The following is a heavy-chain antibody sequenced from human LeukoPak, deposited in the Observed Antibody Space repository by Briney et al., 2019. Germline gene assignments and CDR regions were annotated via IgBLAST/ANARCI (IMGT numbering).Heavy chain of an antibody. D-gene: IGHD1-7*01. J-gene: IGHJ4*02. CDR2: INPNTGGT. V-gene: IGHV1-2*02. CDR1: GYTFTGYY. CDR3: VQFELDY. Sequence: ASVKVSCQASGYTFTGYYMHWARQAPGQGLEWMGWINPNTGGTNYAQKFQGRVTMTRDTSISTAYMDLSRLRSDDTAVYYCVQFELDYWGQGTLVTVSS.